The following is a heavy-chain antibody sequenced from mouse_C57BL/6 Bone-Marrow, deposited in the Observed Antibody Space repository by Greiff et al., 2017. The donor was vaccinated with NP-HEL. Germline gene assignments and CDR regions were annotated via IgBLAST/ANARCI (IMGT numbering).Heavy chain of an antibody. J-gene: IGHJ2*01. CDR3: ATAYYGSLYFDY. CDR1: GFNIKDYY. CDR2: IDPEDGET. Sequence: EVKLVESGAELVKPGASVKLSCTASGFNIKDYYMHWVKQRTEQGLEWIGRIDPEDGETKYAPKFQGKATITADTSSNTAYLQLSSLTSEDTAVYYCATAYYGSLYFDYWGQGTTLTVSS. D-gene: IGHD1-1*01. V-gene: IGHV14-2*01.